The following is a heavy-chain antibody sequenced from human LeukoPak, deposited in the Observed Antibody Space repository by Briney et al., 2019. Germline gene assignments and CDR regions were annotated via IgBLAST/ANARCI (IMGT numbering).Heavy chain of an antibody. CDR3: ARDVVVTAHGGDFDY. V-gene: IGHV1-46*01. D-gene: IGHD2-21*02. Sequence: ASVKVSCKASGYTFTSYYMHWVRQAPGQGIERLGIINPSGGSTSYAQKFQGRVTMTRDTSTSTVYMELSSLRSEDTAVYYCARDVVVTAHGGDFDYWGQGTLVTVSS. J-gene: IGHJ4*02. CDR2: INPSGGST. CDR1: GYTFTSYY.